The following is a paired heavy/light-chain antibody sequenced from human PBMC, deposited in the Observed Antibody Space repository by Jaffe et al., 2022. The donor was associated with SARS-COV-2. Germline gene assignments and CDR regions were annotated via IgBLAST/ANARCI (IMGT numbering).Light chain of an antibody. CDR1: SSDIGTYNY. Sequence: QSALAQPASVSGSPGQSITISCTGTSSDIGTYNYVSWYQQYPGKAPKVMIYDVNNRPSGISDRFSGSKSGNTASLTVSRLQAEDEADYYCCSYTTSSTWVFGGGTKLTVL. CDR3: CSYTTSSTWV. V-gene: IGLV2-14*01. CDR2: DVN. J-gene: IGLJ3*02.
Heavy chain of an antibody. V-gene: IGHV4-39*01. Sequence: QLQLQESGPGLVKPSETLSLTCSVSGVSVSDSRYYWAWIRQPPGKGLEWIGNLDYSGTTYYNPSLKSRVTIFVDTSKTQLSLILNSVTAADTAVYHCARRRGGTSQIDQWGQGILVTVSS. J-gene: IGHJ4*02. CDR3: ARRRGGTSQIDQ. CDR2: LDYSGTT. CDR1: GVSVSDSRYY. D-gene: IGHD2-15*01.